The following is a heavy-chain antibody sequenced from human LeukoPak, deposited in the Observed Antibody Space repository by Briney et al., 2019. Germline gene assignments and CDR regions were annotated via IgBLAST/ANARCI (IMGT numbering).Heavy chain of an antibody. J-gene: IGHJ5*02. CDR3: AKGGTEPLDP. CDR2: ISYDGSKK. CDR1: GFTFSSYG. V-gene: IGHV3-30*18. D-gene: IGHD3/OR15-3a*01. Sequence: PGRSLRLSCAASGFTFSSYGMHWVRQAPGKGLEWVAVISYDGSKKYYADSVKGRFTISRDNSENTLYLQMNSLRPEDTAVYYCAKGGTEPLDPWGQGTLVTVSS.